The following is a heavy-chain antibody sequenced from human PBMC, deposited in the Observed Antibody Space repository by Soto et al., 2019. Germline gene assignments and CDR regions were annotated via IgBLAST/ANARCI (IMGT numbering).Heavy chain of an antibody. J-gene: IGHJ3*01. CDR2: ISDGGDLT. Sequence: LRLSCAACGFGFSSHPMSWVRQTPEKGLEWGSGISDGGDLTYDADSVRGRFTISRDNSRNTLYLQMNSLRAEDTAVYYCARRVIGSSRAFDLWGQGTMVPVSS. V-gene: IGHV3-23*01. CDR3: ARRVIGSSRAFDL. D-gene: IGHD3-10*01. CDR1: GFGFSSHP.